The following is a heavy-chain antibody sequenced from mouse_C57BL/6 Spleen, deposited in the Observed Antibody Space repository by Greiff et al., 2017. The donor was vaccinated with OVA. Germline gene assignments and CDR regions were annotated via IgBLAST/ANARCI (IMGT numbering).Heavy chain of an antibody. CDR2: ISNGGGST. CDR3: ARTILYYYAMDY. V-gene: IGHV5-12*01. D-gene: IGHD6-1*01. Sequence: EVMLVESGGGLVQPGGSLKLSCAASGFTFSDYYMYWVRQTPEKRLEWVAYISNGGGSTYYPDTVKGRFTISRDNAKNTLYLQMSRLKSEDTAMYYCARTILYYYAMDYWGQGTSVTVSS. J-gene: IGHJ4*01. CDR1: GFTFSDYY.